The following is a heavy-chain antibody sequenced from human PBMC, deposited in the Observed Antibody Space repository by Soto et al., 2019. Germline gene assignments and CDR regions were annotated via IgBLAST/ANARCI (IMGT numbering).Heavy chain of an antibody. D-gene: IGHD1-26*01. CDR1: GFSLSTNGVG. J-gene: IGHJ4*02. CDR3: ARRRDGTYALDY. Sequence: QITLKESGPTLVKPTQTLTLTCTFSGFSLSTNGVGVGWIRQPPGKALEWLALIYWDGDKRYSPSLRSRLTLPTATSHNQLVLTMTNMDAVDTATYYCARRRDGTYALDYWGQGTLVTVAS. V-gene: IGHV2-5*02. CDR2: IYWDGDK.